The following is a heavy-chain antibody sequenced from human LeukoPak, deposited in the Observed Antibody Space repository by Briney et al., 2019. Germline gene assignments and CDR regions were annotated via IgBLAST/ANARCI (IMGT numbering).Heavy chain of an antibody. D-gene: IGHD6-13*01. CDR1: GYTFTSYD. V-gene: IGHV1-8*01. J-gene: IGHJ5*02. CDR2: MNPNSGNT. Sequence: GASVKVSCKASGYTFTSYDINWVRQATGQGLEWMGWMNPNSGNTGYAQKFQGRVTMTGNTSISTAYMELSSLRSEDTAVYYCARAPGSSFAWFDPWGQGTLVTVSS. CDR3: ARAPGSSFAWFDP.